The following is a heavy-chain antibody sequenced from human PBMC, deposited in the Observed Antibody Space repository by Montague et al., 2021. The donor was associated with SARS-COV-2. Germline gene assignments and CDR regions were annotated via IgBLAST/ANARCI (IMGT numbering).Heavy chain of an antibody. CDR1: GFTFSSYG. Sequence: SLRLSCAASGFTFSSYGMHWVRQAPGKGLEWVAVISYDGSNKYYADSVEGRFTISRDNSKNTLYLQMNSLRAEDTAVYYCAKDGVATIVSYFDYWGQGTLVTVSS. CDR3: AKDGVATIVSYFDY. CDR2: ISYDGSNK. D-gene: IGHD5-12*01. J-gene: IGHJ4*02. V-gene: IGHV3-30*18.